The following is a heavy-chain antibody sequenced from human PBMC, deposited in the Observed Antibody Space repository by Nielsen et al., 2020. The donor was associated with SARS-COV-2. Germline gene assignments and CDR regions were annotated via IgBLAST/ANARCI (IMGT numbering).Heavy chain of an antibody. V-gene: IGHV3-30*18. CDR3: SKEWSSAIAGTGSDYFDY. CDR1: GFTISSHG. CDR2: IPYDGSNK. Sequence: LKISCAASGFTISSHGMHWVRQAPGKGREWVAVIPYDGSNKYYADSVKGRFTISSDNSKNTLFPQINSLRAEDTAVYYCSKEWSSAIAGTGSDYFDYWGQGTLVTVSS. D-gene: IGHD6-13*01. J-gene: IGHJ4*02.